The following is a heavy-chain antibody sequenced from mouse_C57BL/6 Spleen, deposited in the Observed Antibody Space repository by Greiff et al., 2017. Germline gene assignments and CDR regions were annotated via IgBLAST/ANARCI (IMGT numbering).Heavy chain of an antibody. Sequence: VQLQQSGPELVKPGASVKISCKASGYSFTGYYMNWVKQSPEKSLEWIGEINPSTGGTNYNQKFKDKATLTVDKSSSTAYMQLKGLTSEDSAVYYCAKGGRKDWYVDVWGTGTTVTVSS. CDR2: INPSTGGT. CDR3: AKGGRKDWYVDV. CDR1: GYSFTGYY. J-gene: IGHJ1*03. D-gene: IGHD1-3*01. V-gene: IGHV1-42*01.